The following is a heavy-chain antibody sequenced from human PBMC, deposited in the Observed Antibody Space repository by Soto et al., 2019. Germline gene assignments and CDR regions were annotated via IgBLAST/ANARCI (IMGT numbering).Heavy chain of an antibody. CDR2: IYYSGST. CDR3: ARVRYYYDSSGYYPAFDY. Sequence: SETLSLTCTVSGGSISSYYWSWIRQPPGKGLEWIGYIYYSGSTNYNPSLKSRVTISVDTSKNQFSLKLSSVTAADTAVYYCARVRYYYDSSGYYPAFDYWGQGTLVTVSS. CDR1: GGSISSYY. V-gene: IGHV4-59*01. D-gene: IGHD3-22*01. J-gene: IGHJ4*02.